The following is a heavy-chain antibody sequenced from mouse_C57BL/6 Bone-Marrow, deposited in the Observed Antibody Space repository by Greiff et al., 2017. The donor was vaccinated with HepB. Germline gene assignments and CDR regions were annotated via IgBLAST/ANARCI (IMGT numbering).Heavy chain of an antibody. Sequence: EVQLQQSGPELVKPGASVKISCTASGYSFTGYYMHWVKQSPEKSLEWIGKINPSTGGTTYNQKFKAKATLTVAESSSTAYIQLKSLTSKYAAVDYCASADFGSSISAIDYWGQGTSVTVSS. J-gene: IGHJ4*01. CDR2: INPSTGGT. CDR1: GYSFTGYY. D-gene: IGHD1-1*01. V-gene: IGHV1-42*01. CDR3: ASADFGSSISAIDY.